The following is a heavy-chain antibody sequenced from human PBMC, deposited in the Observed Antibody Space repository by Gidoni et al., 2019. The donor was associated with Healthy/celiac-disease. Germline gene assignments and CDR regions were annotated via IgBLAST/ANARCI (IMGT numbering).Heavy chain of an antibody. Sequence: EVQLVESGGGLVQPGGSLRLSCAASGFTFSSYSMNWVRQAPGKGLEWVSYISSSSSTIYYADSVKGRFTISRDNAKNSLYLQMNSLRDEDTAVYYCARDSGDFWSGYNYFDYWGQGTLVTVSS. V-gene: IGHV3-48*02. CDR3: ARDSGDFWSGYNYFDY. J-gene: IGHJ4*02. CDR2: ISSSSSTI. CDR1: GFTFSSYS. D-gene: IGHD3-3*01.